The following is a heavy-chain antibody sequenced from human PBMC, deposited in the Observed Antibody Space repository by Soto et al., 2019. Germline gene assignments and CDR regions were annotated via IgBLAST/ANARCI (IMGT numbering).Heavy chain of an antibody. D-gene: IGHD2-2*01. Sequence: SETLSLTCAVSGVSISSGGYSWSWIRQPPGKGLEWIGYIYHSGSTYYNPSLKCRVTISVDRSKNQFSLKLSSVTDADTAVYYCARVPDRWGQGTLVTVSS. V-gene: IGHV4-30-2*01. CDR2: IYHSGST. CDR1: GVSISSGGYS. J-gene: IGHJ5*02. CDR3: ARVPDR.